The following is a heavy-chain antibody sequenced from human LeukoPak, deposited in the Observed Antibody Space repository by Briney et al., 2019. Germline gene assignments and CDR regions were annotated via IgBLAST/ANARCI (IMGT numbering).Heavy chain of an antibody. CDR2: ISGSGGST. CDR1: GFIFSSYS. J-gene: IGHJ4*02. V-gene: IGHV3-23*01. Sequence: GGSLRLSCAASGFIFSSYSMSWVRQAPGKGLEWVSAISGSGGSTYYADSVKGRFTISRDNSKNTLYLQMNSLRAEDTAVYYCAKEGLLRGAKTFDYWGQGTLVTVSS. D-gene: IGHD3-22*01. CDR3: AKEGLLRGAKTFDY.